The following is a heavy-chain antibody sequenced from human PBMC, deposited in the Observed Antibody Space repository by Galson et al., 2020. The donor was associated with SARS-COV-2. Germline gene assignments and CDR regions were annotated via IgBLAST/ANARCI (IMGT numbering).Heavy chain of an antibody. V-gene: IGHV3-30*04. J-gene: IGHJ4*02. CDR1: GFTFSSYA. CDR2: ISYDGSNK. Sequence: GESLKISCAASGFTFSSYAMHWVRQAPGKGLEWVAVISYDGSNKYYADSVKGRFTISRDNSKNTLYLQMNSLRAEDTAVYYCAREVFEGNDFDYWGQGTLVTVSP. CDR3: AREVFEGNDFDY. D-gene: IGHD4-4*01.